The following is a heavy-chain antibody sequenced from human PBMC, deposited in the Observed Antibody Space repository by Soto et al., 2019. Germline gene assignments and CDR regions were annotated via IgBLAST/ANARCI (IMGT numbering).Heavy chain of an antibody. CDR2: IYYRGST. D-gene: IGHD2-15*01. V-gene: IGHV4-39*01. CDR3: ATGYCSGGSCYKGPLYYYYYGMDV. J-gene: IGHJ6*02. Sequence: PSETLSLTCTVSGGSISSRSYYWGCIRQPLGEGLEWIGSIYYRGSTYYNPSLKSRVTISVDTSKNQFSLKLSSVTAADTAVYYCATGYCSGGSCYKGPLYYYYYGMDVWGQGTTVT. CDR1: GGSISSRSYY.